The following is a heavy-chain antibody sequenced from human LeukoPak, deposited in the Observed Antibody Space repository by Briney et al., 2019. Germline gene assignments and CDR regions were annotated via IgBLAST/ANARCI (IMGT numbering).Heavy chain of an antibody. J-gene: IGHJ4*02. Sequence: VASVKVSCKASGYTFTSYYMHWVRQAPGQGLEWMGIINPSGGSTSYAQKLQGRVTMTRDTSTSTVYMELSSLRSEDTAVYYCARGFFWSGYYSYYFDYWGQGTLVTVSS. CDR3: ARGFFWSGYYSYYFDY. D-gene: IGHD3-3*01. CDR2: INPSGGST. V-gene: IGHV1-46*01. CDR1: GYTFTSYY.